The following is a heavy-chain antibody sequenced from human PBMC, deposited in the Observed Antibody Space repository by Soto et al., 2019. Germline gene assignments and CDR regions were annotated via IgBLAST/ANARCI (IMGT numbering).Heavy chain of an antibody. CDR3: ARAPNYYDSSGHWFDP. D-gene: IGHD3-22*01. V-gene: IGHV1-18*04. J-gene: IGHJ5*02. Sequence: GASVKVSCKASGYTFTSYGISWVRQAPGQGLEWVGWISAYNGNTNYAQKLQGRVTMTTGTSTSTAYMELRSLRSDDTAVYYCARAPNYYDSSGHWFDPWGQGTLVTVSS. CDR1: GYTFTSYG. CDR2: ISAYNGNT.